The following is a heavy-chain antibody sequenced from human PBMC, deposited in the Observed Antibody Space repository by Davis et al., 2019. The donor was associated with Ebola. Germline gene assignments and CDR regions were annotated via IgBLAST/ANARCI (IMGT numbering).Heavy chain of an antibody. J-gene: IGHJ4*02. CDR1: GFTFSSFG. V-gene: IGHV4-59*01. D-gene: IGHD3-16*01. CDR2: IYYTGST. CDR3: AERGGSV. Sequence: ESLKISCAASGFTFSSFGMHWVRQPPGKGLEWIGSIYYTGSTNYNPSLKSRVTISVDTSNNQFSLKLYSVTAADTAVYYCAERGGSVWGQGTLVTVSS.